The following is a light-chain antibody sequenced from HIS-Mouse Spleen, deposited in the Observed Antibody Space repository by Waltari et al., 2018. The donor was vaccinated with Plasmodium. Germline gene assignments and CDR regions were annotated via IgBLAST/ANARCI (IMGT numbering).Light chain of an antibody. V-gene: IGLV3-25*03. Sequence: SYELTQPPSVSVSPGHTARITCSGDALPQQYAYWYQQKPGQAPVLVIYKDSERPSGIPERFSGSSSGTTVTLTISGVQAEDEADYYCQSADSSGTPNWVFGGGTKLTVL. CDR3: QSADSSGTPNWV. CDR2: KDS. CDR1: ALPQQY. J-gene: IGLJ3*02.